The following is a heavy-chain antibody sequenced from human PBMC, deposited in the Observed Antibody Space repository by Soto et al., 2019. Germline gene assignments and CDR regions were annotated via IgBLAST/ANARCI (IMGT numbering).Heavy chain of an antibody. J-gene: IGHJ6*02. D-gene: IGHD3-10*01. CDR2: ISYDGSNK. CDR1: GFTFSTYV. Sequence: AGGSLRLSCAASGFTFSTYVMYWVRQAPGKGLEWVAVISYDGSNKYYADYVKGRFTISRDNSKNTLSLQMNSLRAEDTAVYYCARNLDYYGSGSPQPRGYYYNVMDVWGQGTTVTVSS. V-gene: IGHV3-30-3*01. CDR3: ARNLDYYGSGSPQPRGYYYNVMDV.